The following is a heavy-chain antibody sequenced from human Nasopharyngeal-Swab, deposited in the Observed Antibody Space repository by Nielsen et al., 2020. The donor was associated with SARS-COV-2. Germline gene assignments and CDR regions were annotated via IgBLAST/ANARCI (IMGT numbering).Heavy chain of an antibody. CDR2: IYYSGST. Sequence: RQAPGKGLEWIGSIYYSGSTNYNPSLKSRVTISVDKSKNQFSLKLSSVTAADTAVYYCARVVRGKIFGVVIIPTYYFDYWGQGTLVTVSS. J-gene: IGHJ4*02. V-gene: IGHV4-39*07. CDR3: ARVVRGKIFGVVIIPTYYFDY. D-gene: IGHD3-3*01.